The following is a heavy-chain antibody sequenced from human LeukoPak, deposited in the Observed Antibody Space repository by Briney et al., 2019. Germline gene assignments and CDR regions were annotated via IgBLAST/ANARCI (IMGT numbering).Heavy chain of an antibody. D-gene: IGHD3-3*01. CDR2: IWFDGSVK. J-gene: IGHJ4*02. Sequence: GGSLRLSCAASGFTFNTHGMHWVRQAPGKGLEWVAAIWFDGSVKHNSDAVKGRFTISRDNSLDILYLQMNSLRVEDTAMYYCAKDTAIQFLEPAFWGQGTLVTVSS. V-gene: IGHV3-33*06. CDR1: GFTFNTHG. CDR3: AKDTAIQFLEPAF.